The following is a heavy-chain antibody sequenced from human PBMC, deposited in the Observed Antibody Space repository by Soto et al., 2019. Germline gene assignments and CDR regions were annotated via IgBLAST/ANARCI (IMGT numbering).Heavy chain of an antibody. J-gene: IGHJ3*02. V-gene: IGHV1-69*02. Sequence: QVQLVQSGVEVKKPGSSVKVSCKASGGSFRTYTIFWVRQAPGQGLEWMGRIIPMFDIANYAQQFQGRVTFXAYXSTGTVYLEMISLTSDDAAIYFCTLGSGPAEGFDIWGQGTLVTVSS. CDR1: GGSFRTYT. CDR3: TLGSGPAEGFDI. D-gene: IGHD2-2*01. CDR2: IIPMFDIA.